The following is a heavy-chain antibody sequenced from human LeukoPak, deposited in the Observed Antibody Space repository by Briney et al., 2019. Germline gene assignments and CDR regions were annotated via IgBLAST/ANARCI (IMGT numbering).Heavy chain of an antibody. CDR3: ARDLDSRFDY. D-gene: IGHD6-13*01. CDR2: ISSSSSHI. V-gene: IGHV3-21*01. Sequence: GGSLRLSCAASGFTFSSYSMNWVRQAPGKGLEWVSSISSSSSHIYYADSVKGRFTISRDNAKNSLYLQMNSLRAEDTAVYYCARDLDSRFDYWGQGTLVTVSS. CDR1: GFTFSSYS. J-gene: IGHJ4*02.